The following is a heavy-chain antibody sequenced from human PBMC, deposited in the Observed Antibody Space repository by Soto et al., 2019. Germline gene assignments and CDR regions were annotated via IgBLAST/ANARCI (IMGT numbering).Heavy chain of an antibody. CDR3: ARGIATGQLDP. J-gene: IGHJ5*02. Sequence: QVQLVQSGAEVKKPGASVKISCKASGYTFTRYTMNWVRQAPGQRLEWMGWINPDNGNTKSSQKFQDRVIITRDTSASTAYMALSSLRSEDTAVYYCARGIATGQLDPWGQGTLVTVYS. V-gene: IGHV1-3*01. D-gene: IGHD2-15*01. CDR1: GYTFTRYT. CDR2: INPDNGNT.